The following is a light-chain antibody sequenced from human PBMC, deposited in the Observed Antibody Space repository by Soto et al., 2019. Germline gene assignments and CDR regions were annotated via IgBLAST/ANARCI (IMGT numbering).Light chain of an antibody. Sequence: QSALTHPASVAGSPGQSTTIFCTGTSSDVGAYKFVSWYRHHPGRAPQVMIYEVTNRPSGVSSRFSGSKSGNTASLTISGLQPEDEGDYYCSSYSSTSTPWVFGGGTKVTVL. CDR1: SSDVGAYKF. CDR2: EVT. CDR3: SSYSSTSTPWV. V-gene: IGLV2-14*01. J-gene: IGLJ3*02.